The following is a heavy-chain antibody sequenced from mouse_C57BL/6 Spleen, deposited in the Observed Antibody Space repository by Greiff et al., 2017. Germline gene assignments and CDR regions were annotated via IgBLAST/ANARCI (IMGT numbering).Heavy chain of an antibody. CDR2: IDPSDSYT. V-gene: IGHV1-69*01. D-gene: IGHD4-1*01. Sequence: VQLQQPGAELVMPGASVKLSCKASGYTFTSYWMHWVKQRPGQGLEWIGEIDPSDSYTNYNQKFKGKSTLTVDKSSSTAYMQLSSLTSEDSAVYYCARSPSNWDGAWFAYWGQGTLVTVSA. CDR1: GYTFTSYW. CDR3: ARSPSNWDGAWFAY. J-gene: IGHJ3*01.